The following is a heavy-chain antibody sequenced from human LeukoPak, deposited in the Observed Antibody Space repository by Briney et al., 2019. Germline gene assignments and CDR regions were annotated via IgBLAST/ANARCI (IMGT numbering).Heavy chain of an antibody. CDR1: GGSFSGYY. CDR3: ARGPYCSSTSCYSYYCYYMDV. J-gene: IGHJ6*03. CDR2: INHSGST. Sequence: SETLSLTCAVYGGSFSGYYWSWIRQPPGKGLEWIGEINHSGSTNYNPSLKSRVTISVDTSKNQFSLKLSSVTAADTAVYYCARGPYCSSTSCYSYYCYYMDVWGKGTTVTVSS. D-gene: IGHD2-2*02. V-gene: IGHV4-34*01.